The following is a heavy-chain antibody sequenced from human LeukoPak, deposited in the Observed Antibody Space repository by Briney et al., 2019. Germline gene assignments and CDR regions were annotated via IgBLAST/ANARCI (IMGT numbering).Heavy chain of an antibody. CDR2: ISAYNGNT. CDR1: GYTFTSYG. J-gene: IGHJ5*02. V-gene: IGHV1-18*01. CDR3: ARDQRERLGLLWFEEEYWFDP. D-gene: IGHD3-10*01. Sequence: ASVKVSCKASGYTFTSYGISWVRQAPGQGLEWMGWISAYNGNTNYAQKLQGRVTMTTDTSTSTAYMELRSLRSDDTAVYYCARDQRERLGLLWFEEEYWFDPWGQGTLVTVSS.